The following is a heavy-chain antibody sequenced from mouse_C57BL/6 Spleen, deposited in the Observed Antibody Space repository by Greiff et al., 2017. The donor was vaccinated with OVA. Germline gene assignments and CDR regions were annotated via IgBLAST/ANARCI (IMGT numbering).Heavy chain of an antibody. CDR3: ARDYYDYDAFDY. Sequence: EVKLQESGPGLVKPSQSLSLTCSVTGYSITSGYYWNWIRQFPGNKLEWMGYISYDGSNNYNPSLKNRISITRDTSKNQFFLKLNSVTTEDTATYYCARDYYDYDAFDYWGQGTTLTVSS. CDR1: GYSITSGYY. J-gene: IGHJ2*01. V-gene: IGHV3-6*01. D-gene: IGHD2-4*01. CDR2: ISYDGSN.